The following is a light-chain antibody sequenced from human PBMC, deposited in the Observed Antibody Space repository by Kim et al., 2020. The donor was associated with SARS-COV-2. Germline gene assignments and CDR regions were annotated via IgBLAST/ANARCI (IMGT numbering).Light chain of an antibody. CDR1: QSVADNH. Sequence: EIVLTQSPGTLSLSPGERVILSCRASQSVADNHLAWFQQEPGQAPRLLIYGTSSRATGIPDRFSGSGSGTDFTLTISRLEPEDSAVYYCQQYDRPPYTFGQGTKRE. CDR2: GTS. J-gene: IGKJ2*01. CDR3: QQYDRPPYT. V-gene: IGKV3-20*01.